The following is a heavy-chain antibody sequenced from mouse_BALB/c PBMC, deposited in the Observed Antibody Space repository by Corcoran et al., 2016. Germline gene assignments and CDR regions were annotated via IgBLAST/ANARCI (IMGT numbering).Heavy chain of an antibody. J-gene: IGHJ1*01. Sequence: EVQLQQSGAELVKPGASVKLSCTSSGFNIKDTYMHWVKQRPEQGLEWIGRIDPANGNTKYDPKFQGKATITADTSSNTAYLQLSSLTSEDTAVYYCARWDWYFDVWGAGTTVTISS. CDR3: ARWDWYFDV. CDR1: GFNIKDTY. V-gene: IGHV14-3*02. CDR2: IDPANGNT.